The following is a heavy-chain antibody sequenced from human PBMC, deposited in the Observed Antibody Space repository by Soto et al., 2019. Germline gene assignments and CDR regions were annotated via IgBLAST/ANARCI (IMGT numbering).Heavy chain of an antibody. CDR1: GFTFSSYA. J-gene: IGHJ6*02. D-gene: IGHD2-21*02. Sequence: GSLRLSCAASGFTFSSYAMSWVRQAPGKGLEWVSAISGSGGSTYYADSVKGRFTISRDNSKNTLYLQMNSLRAEDTAVYYCAKCGGDWGNYYYYYGMDVWGQGTTVTVSS. CDR2: ISGSGGST. CDR3: AKCGGDWGNYYYYYGMDV. V-gene: IGHV3-23*01.